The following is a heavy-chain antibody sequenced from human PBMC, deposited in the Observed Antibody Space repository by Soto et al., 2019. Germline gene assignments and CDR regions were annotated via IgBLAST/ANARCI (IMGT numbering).Heavy chain of an antibody. CDR1: GYSFTSYW. D-gene: IGHD3-22*01. V-gene: IGHV5-51*01. CDR2: IYPGDSDT. J-gene: IGHJ3*02. Sequence: PGESLKISCKGSGYSFTSYWIGWVRQMPGKGLEWMGIIYPGDSDTRYSPSFQGQVTISADKSISTAYLQWSSLKASDTAMYYCARGAITMIVVAIPDAFDIWGQGTMVTVSS. CDR3: ARGAITMIVVAIPDAFDI.